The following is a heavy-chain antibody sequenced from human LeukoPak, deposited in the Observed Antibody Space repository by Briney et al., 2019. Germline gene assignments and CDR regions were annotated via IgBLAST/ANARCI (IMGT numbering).Heavy chain of an antibody. CDR3: AKGKELDDGVFDS. CDR2: IRGNGDTA. V-gene: IGHV3-23*01. CDR1: GFTFSSIA. D-gene: IGHD1-1*01. Sequence: GGSLRLSCAASGFTFSSIAMTWVRQAPGKGLEWVSTIRGNGDTAYNADSVRGRFAISRDDSKNALFLQMNSLRLEDTDIYDCAKGKELDDGVFDSWGQGTRVTVSS. J-gene: IGHJ4*02.